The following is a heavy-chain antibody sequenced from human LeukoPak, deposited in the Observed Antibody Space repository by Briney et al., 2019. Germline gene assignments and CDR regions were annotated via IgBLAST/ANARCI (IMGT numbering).Heavy chain of an antibody. CDR3: AIEYYYDSSGYYQY. V-gene: IGHV1-69-2*01. Sequence: ASVKVSCKVSGYTFTDYYMHWVQQAPGKGLEWMGLVDPEDGETIYAEKFQGRVTITADTSTDTAYMKLSSLRSEDTAVYYCAIEYYYDSSGYYQYWGQGTLVTVSS. J-gene: IGHJ4*02. D-gene: IGHD3-22*01. CDR2: VDPEDGET. CDR1: GYTFTDYY.